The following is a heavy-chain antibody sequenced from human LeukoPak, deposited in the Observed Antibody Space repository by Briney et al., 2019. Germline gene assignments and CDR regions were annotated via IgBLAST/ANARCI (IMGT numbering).Heavy chain of an antibody. CDR3: ANGRWDCSGTNCYFYH. Sequence: PGASLTLSCAASGITFSRYAMSWVRQAPGKGLEWVSNISDSGATTYYADSVKGRFTISRDNSKNTLYLQMNSLRAEDTAVYYCANGRWDCSGTNCYFYHWGQGTLVTVSS. CDR2: ISDSGATT. CDR1: GITFSRYA. V-gene: IGHV3-23*01. D-gene: IGHD2-15*01. J-gene: IGHJ4*02.